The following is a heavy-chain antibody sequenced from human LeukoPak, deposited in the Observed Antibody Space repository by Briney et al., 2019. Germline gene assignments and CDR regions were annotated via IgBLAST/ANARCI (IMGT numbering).Heavy chain of an antibody. CDR2: INPNSGGT. D-gene: IGHD5-18*01. CDR1: GYTFTGYY. CDR3: ARDNSVVDTAMVTNYYYYGMDV. V-gene: IGHV1-2*02. J-gene: IGHJ6*02. Sequence: GASVKVSCKASGYTFTGYYMHWVRQAPGQGLEWMGWINPNSGGTNYAQKFQGRVTMTRDTSISTAYMELSRLRSDDTAVYYCARDNSVVDTAMVTNYYYYGMDVWGQGTTVTISS.